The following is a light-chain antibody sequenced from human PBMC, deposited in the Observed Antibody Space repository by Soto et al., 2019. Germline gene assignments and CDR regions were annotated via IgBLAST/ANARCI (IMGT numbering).Light chain of an antibody. Sequence: EIVLTQSPDTLSLSPGERATLSCRASQSVSSSFLAWYHQKPGQAPRLLIYRASSRATGIPDRFTGSGSGTDFTLTISRLEPEHFAVYYCQQYESSPLTFGGGTKVEIK. CDR2: RAS. J-gene: IGKJ4*01. CDR1: QSVSSSF. V-gene: IGKV3-20*01. CDR3: QQYESSPLT.